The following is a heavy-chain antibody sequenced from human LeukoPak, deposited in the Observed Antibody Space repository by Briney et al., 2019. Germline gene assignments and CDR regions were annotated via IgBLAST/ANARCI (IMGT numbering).Heavy chain of an antibody. CDR3: ARVPPVTARGDI. J-gene: IGHJ3*02. D-gene: IGHD2-21*02. CDR1: GGTFISYA. CDR2: IIPIFGTA. V-gene: IGHV1-69*13. Sequence: SVKVSCKASGGTFISYAISWVRQAPGQGLEWMGGIIPIFGTANYAQKFQGRVTITADESTSTAYMEPSSLRSEDTAVYYCARVPPVTARGDIWGQGTMVTVSS.